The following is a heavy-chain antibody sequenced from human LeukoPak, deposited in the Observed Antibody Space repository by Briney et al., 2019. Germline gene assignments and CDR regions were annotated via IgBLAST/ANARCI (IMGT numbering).Heavy chain of an antibody. D-gene: IGHD5-24*01. J-gene: IGHJ4*02. CDR1: GGTFSSYT. V-gene: IGHV1-69*02. CDR2: IIPILGIA. Sequence: GASVKVSCKASGGTFSSYTISWVRQAPGQGLEWMGRIIPILGIANYAQKFQGRVTITSDKSTSTAYMELSSLRSEDTAVYYCARASTLATIPTLDYWGQGTLVTVSS. CDR3: ARASTLATIPTLDY.